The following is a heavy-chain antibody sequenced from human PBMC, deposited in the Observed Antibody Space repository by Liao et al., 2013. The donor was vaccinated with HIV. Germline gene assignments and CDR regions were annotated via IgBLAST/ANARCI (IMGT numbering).Heavy chain of an antibody. J-gene: IGHJ4*02. V-gene: IGHV4-28*03. CDR3: ARDRSWDFDY. CDR2: IYYSGST. CDR1: GYSISSDNW. D-gene: IGHD6-13*01. Sequence: QVQLQESGPGLVKPSDTLSLTCAVSGYSISSDNWWGWIRQPPGKGLEWIAYIYYSGSTNYNPSLKSRVTMSMDTSKNQFSLKLSSVTAADTAVYYCARDRSWDFDYWGQGTLVTVSS.